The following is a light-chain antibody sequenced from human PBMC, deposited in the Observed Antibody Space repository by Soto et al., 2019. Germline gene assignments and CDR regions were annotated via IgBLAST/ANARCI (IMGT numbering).Light chain of an antibody. Sequence: EIVLTQSPGTLSLSPGERATLSCRASQSVSSSYLAWYQQKPGQAPRLLIYGASSRATGIPDRFSGSGSGTDFTLTINRLEPEDCAVYYCQQYGSSPLSTFGPGTKVDIK. V-gene: IGKV3-20*01. CDR2: GAS. CDR1: QSVSSSY. J-gene: IGKJ3*01. CDR3: QQYGSSPLST.